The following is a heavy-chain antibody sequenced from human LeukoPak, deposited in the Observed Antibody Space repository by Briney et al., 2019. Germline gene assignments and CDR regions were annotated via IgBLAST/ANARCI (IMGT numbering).Heavy chain of an antibody. V-gene: IGHV4-34*01. CDR2: INHSGST. Sequence: SETLSLTCAVYGGSFSGYYWSWIRQPPGEGLEWIGEINHSGSTNYNPSVKSRVTISVDTSKNQFSLKLSSVTAADPAVYYCARAVSGQGDVWGKGTTVTVSS. J-gene: IGHJ6*04. CDR1: GGSFSGYY. CDR3: ARAVSGQGDV. D-gene: IGHD6-19*01.